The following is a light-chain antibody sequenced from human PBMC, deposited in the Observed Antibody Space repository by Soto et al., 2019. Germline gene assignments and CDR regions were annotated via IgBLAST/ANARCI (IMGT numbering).Light chain of an antibody. CDR2: EVN. CDR1: SSDVGAYDR. Sequence: QSVLTQPASVSGSPGQSITISCTGTSSDVGAYDRVSWSQQHPAKAPKLMIYEVNKRPSGVSDRFSGSKSGNTASLTISGLQPEDEADYYCSSFTGSSTWVFGGGTKLTVL. V-gene: IGLV2-14*01. J-gene: IGLJ3*02. CDR3: SSFTGSSTWV.